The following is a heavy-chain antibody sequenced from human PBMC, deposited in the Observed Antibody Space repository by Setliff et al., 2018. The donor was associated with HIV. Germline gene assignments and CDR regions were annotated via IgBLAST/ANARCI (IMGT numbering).Heavy chain of an antibody. D-gene: IGHD3-22*01. CDR1: GGSFSGYY. CDR3: ARLYDSSGYYYVMGRLGYDY. Sequence: SETLSLTCAVYGGSFSGYYWSWIRQPPGKGLEWIGEINHSGSTNYNPSLKSRVTISVDTSKNQFSLKLGSVTAADTAVYYCARLYDSSGYYYVMGRLGYDYWGQGTLVTVSS. CDR2: INHSGST. V-gene: IGHV4-34*01. J-gene: IGHJ4*02.